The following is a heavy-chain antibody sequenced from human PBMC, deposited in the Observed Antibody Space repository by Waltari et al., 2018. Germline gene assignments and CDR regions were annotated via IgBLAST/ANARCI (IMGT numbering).Heavy chain of an antibody. CDR2: INHSGST. D-gene: IGHD2-2*01. J-gene: IGHJ4*02. V-gene: IGHV4-34*01. CDR3: ASYCSSTSCPYFDY. CDR1: GGSFSGYY. Sequence: QVQLQQWGAGLLKPSETLSLTCAVSGGSFSGYYWRWIRQPPGKGLEWIGEINHSGSTNYNPSLKSRVTISVDTSKNQFSLKLSSVTAADTAVYYCASYCSSTSCPYFDYWGQGTLVTVSS.